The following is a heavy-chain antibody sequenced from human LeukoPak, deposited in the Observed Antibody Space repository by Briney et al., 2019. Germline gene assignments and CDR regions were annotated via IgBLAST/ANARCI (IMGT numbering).Heavy chain of an antibody. CDR3: AKGNYYYDSSGSSFDY. Sequence: GRSLRLSCAASGFTFSMYGMHWVRQAPGKGLEWVAVISYDGRNENYADSVTGRFTISRDNSKNTLYLQMNSLRAEDTAVYYCAKGNYYYDSSGSSFDYWGQGTLVTASS. D-gene: IGHD3-22*01. CDR1: GFTFSMYG. CDR2: ISYDGRNE. V-gene: IGHV3-30*18. J-gene: IGHJ4*02.